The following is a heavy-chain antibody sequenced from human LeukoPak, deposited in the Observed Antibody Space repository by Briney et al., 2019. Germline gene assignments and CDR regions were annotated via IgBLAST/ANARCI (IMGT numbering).Heavy chain of an antibody. CDR1: GGSTSSSSYY. J-gene: IGHJ6*03. CDR3: ARVPLFGWAPYYYYYYMDV. CDR2: IYYSGST. D-gene: IGHD3-10*01. V-gene: IGHV4-39*07. Sequence: SETLSLTCTVSGGSTSSSSYYWGWIRQPPGKGLEWIGSIYYSGSTYYNPSLKSRVTISVDTSKNQFSLKLSSVTAADTAVYYCARVPLFGWAPYYYYYYMDVWGKGTTVTVSS.